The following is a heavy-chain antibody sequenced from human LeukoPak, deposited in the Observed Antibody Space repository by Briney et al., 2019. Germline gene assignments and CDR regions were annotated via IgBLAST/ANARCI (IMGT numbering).Heavy chain of an antibody. V-gene: IGHV1-8*01. CDR2: MNPNSGNT. CDR3: AREIAARPYYYYYGMDV. D-gene: IGHD6-6*01. CDR1: GYTFTSYD. J-gene: IGHJ6*02. Sequence: ASVKVSCKASGYTFTSYDINWVRQATGQGLEWMGWMNPNSGNTGYAQKFQGRVTMTRNTSISTAYMELSSLRSEDTAVYYCAREIAARPYYYYYGMDVWGQGTTVTVSS.